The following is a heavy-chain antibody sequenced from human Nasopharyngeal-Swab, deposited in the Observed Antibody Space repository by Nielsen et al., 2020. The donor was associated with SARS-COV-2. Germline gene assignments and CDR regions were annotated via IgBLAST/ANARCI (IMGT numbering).Heavy chain of an antibody. D-gene: IGHD6-19*01. J-gene: IGHJ5*02. CDR2: INTNTGNP. CDR1: GYTFTSYA. V-gene: IGHV7-4-1*02. Sequence: SVKVSCKASGYTFTSYAMNWVRQAPGQGLEWMGWINTNTGNPTYAQGFTGRFVFSLDTSVSTAYLQISSLKAEDTAVYYCARVGGSGWNREINWFDPWGQGTLVTVSS. CDR3: ARVGGSGWNREINWFDP.